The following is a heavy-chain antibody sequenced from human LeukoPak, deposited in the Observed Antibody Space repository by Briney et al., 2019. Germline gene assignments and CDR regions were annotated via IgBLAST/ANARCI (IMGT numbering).Heavy chain of an antibody. D-gene: IGHD5-18*01. J-gene: IGHJ4*02. CDR3: ARDLGGYSYGSHFDY. CDR1: GFTFSSYS. Sequence: GRSLRLSCAASGFTFSSYSLNRVRQAPGKGLERVSAITTSSSYIYYADSVKGRFTISRGNAKNSLYLQMNSLRAEDTAVYYCARDLGGYSYGSHFDYWGQGTLVTVSS. V-gene: IGHV3-21*01. CDR2: ITTSSSYI.